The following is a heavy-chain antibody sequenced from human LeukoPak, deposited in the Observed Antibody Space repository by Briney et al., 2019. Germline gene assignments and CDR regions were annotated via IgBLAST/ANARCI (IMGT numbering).Heavy chain of an antibody. J-gene: IGHJ4*02. CDR2: ISGSGGNT. Sequence: QAGGSLRLSCAASGFTFSSYGMTWVRQAPGKGLEWVSAISGSGGNTYYADSVKGRFTISRDNSKSTLSLQMNSLRAEDTAIYYCATYRQVLLPFESWGQGTLVTVSS. D-gene: IGHD2-8*02. CDR1: GFTFSSYG. V-gene: IGHV3-23*01. CDR3: ATYRQVLLPFES.